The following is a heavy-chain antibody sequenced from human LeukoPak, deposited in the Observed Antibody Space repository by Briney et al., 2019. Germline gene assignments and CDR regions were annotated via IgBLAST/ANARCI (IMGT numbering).Heavy chain of an antibody. CDR2: INPNTGDP. CDR3: ARKGADYGDYDY. J-gene: IGHJ4*02. V-gene: IGHV1-2*02. CDR1: GYTFSGYY. D-gene: IGHD4-17*01. Sequence: GASVKISCKASGYTFSGYYMHWVRQAPGQGLEWMGWINPNTGDPYYAQKFQGRVTMTRDTSISTDYMELSTLRSDDTAVYYCARKGADYGDYDYWGQGTLVTVSS.